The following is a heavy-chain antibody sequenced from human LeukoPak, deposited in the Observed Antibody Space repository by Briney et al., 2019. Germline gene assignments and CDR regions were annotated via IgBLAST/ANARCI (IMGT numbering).Heavy chain of an antibody. J-gene: IGHJ4*02. V-gene: IGHV4-59*08. D-gene: IGHD6-13*01. CDR2: IYYSGST. Sequence: SETLSLTCTVSGGSISGYYWSWIRQPPGKGLEWIGYIYYSGSTNYNPSLKSRVTISVDTSKNQFSLKLSSVTAADTAVYYCASARIAAAGDSYYFDYWGQGTLVTVSS. CDR1: GGSISGYY. CDR3: ASARIAAAGDSYYFDY.